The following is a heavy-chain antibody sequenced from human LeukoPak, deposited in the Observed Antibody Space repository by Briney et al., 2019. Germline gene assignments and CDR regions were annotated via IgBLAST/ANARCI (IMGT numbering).Heavy chain of an antibody. J-gene: IGHJ4*02. CDR3: ARVCDFWSGYCNIDY. CDR1: GGSISNYY. V-gene: IGHV4-34*01. D-gene: IGHD3-3*01. Sequence: SETLSLTCTVSGGSISNYYWSWIRQPPGKGLEWIGEINHSGSTNYNPSLKSRVTISVDTSKNQFSLKLSSVTAADTAVYYCARVCDFWSGYCNIDYWGQGTLVTVSS. CDR2: INHSGST.